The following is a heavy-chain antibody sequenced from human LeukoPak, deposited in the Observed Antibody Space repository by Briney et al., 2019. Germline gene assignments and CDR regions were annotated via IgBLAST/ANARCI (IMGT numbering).Heavy chain of an antibody. CDR1: GGSISSGSYY. CDR2: IYTSGST. J-gene: IGHJ6*03. V-gene: IGHV4-61*02. D-gene: IGHD6-6*01. Sequence: KPSETLSLTCTVSGGSISSGSYYWSWIRQPAGKGLEWIGRIYTSGSTNYNPSLKSRVTISVDTSKNQFSLKLSSVTAADTAVYYCAGEEKTVRSSSYYYYYYYMDVWGKGTTVTVSS. CDR3: AGEEKTVRSSSYYYYYYYMDV.